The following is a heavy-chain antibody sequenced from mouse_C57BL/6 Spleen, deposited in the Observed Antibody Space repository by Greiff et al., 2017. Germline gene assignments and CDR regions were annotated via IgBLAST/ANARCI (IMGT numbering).Heavy chain of an antibody. V-gene: IGHV1-82*01. CDR3: ARESVYYGSPYWYFDV. J-gene: IGHJ1*03. CDR2: IYPGDGGT. CDR1: GYAFSSSW. D-gene: IGHD1-1*01. Sequence: VQLQQSGPELVKPGASVKISCKASGYAFSSSWMNWVKQRPGKGLEWIGRIYPGDGGTNYNGKFKGKATLTADKSSSTAYMRLSSLTSEDSAVYFCARESVYYGSPYWYFDVWGTGTTVTVSS.